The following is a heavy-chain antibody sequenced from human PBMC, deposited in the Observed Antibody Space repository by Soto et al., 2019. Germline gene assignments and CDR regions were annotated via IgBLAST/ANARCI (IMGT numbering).Heavy chain of an antibody. D-gene: IGHD3-3*01. CDR1: GFTFDDYG. V-gene: IGHV3-20*04. CDR2: INWNGGST. J-gene: IGHJ3*02. CDR3: ARDRFYDFWSGPDAFDI. Sequence: GGSLRLSCAASGFTFDDYGMSWVRQAPGKGLEWVSGINWNGGSTGYADSVEGRFTISRDNAKNSLYLQMNSLRAEDTALYYCARDRFYDFWSGPDAFDIWGQGTMVTVSS.